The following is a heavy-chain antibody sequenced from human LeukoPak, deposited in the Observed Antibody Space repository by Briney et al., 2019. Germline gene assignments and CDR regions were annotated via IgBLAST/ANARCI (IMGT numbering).Heavy chain of an antibody. Sequence: SETLSLTCAVYGGSFSGYYWSWIRQPPGKGLEWIGEINHSGSTNYNPSLKSRVTISVDTSKNQFSLKLSSVTAADTAVYYCARGVPEAPWGQGTLVTVSS. J-gene: IGHJ5*02. CDR2: INHSGST. CDR1: GGSFSGYY. V-gene: IGHV4-34*01. CDR3: ARGVPEAP. D-gene: IGHD1-14*01.